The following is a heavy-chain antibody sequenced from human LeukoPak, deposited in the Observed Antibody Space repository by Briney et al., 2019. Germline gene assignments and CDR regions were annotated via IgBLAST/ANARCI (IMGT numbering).Heavy chain of an antibody. CDR1: GFTFDDYA. CDR3: AKDIAASGLPRIFDF. D-gene: IGHD6-13*01. Sequence: GGSLRLFCAASGFTFDDYAMHWVRQAPGKGLEWVSGISWNSGSIGYADSVKGRFTISRDNAKNSLYLQMNSLRAEDTALYYCAKDIAASGLPRIFDFWGQGTLVTVSS. CDR2: ISWNSGSI. J-gene: IGHJ4*02. V-gene: IGHV3-9*01.